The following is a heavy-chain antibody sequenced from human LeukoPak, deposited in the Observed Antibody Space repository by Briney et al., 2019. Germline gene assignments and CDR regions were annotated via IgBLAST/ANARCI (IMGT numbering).Heavy chain of an antibody. CDR2: VYYSGTT. Sequence: PSETLSLTCTVSGGSIGSSSYYWGWVRPPPGEGLGWIGTVYYSGTTYYNPSLKSRVSVSADTSKNQFSLKVNSVIAADTAVYFCARQEGRRIKSVVVPGVFQYWGQGALVTVSS. V-gene: IGHV4-39*01. CDR3: ARQEGRRIKSVVVPGVFQY. CDR1: GGSIGSSSYY. J-gene: IGHJ4*02. D-gene: IGHD2-21*01.